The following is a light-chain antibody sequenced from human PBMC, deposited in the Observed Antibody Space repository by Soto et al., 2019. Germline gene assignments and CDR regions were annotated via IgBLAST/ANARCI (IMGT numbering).Light chain of an antibody. J-gene: IGKJ5*01. CDR1: QSVSSNY. CDR2: GAS. CDR3: QQYGSSLIT. V-gene: IGKV3-20*01. Sequence: EIVLTQSPDTLSLSPGERATLSCRTSQSVSSNYLAWYQQKPAQAPRLLIYGASSRATGIPDRFSGSGSGTDFTLTISSLEPEDFAVYYCQQYGSSLITFGQGTRLEIK.